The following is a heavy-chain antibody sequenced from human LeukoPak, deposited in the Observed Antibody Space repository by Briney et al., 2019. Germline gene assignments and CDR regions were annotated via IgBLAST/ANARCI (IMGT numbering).Heavy chain of an antibody. D-gene: IGHD3-10*01. Sequence: ASVTVSCKVSGYTLTELSMHWVRQAPGKGLEWMGGFDPEDGETIYAQKFQGRVTMTEDTSTDTAYMELSSLRSEDTAVYYCATAPVRGVIIGRYNWFDPWGQGTLVTVSS. CDR3: ATAPVRGVIIGRYNWFDP. V-gene: IGHV1-24*01. J-gene: IGHJ5*02. CDR2: FDPEDGET. CDR1: GYTLTELS.